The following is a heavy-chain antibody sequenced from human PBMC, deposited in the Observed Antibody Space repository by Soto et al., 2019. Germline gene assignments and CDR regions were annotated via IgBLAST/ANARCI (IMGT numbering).Heavy chain of an antibody. V-gene: IGHV1-2*02. CDR2: INPNSGGT. D-gene: IGHD3-10*01. CDR3: ARDLRPAYYYGSGSYY. CDR1: GYTFTGYY. J-gene: IGHJ4*02. Sequence: VKVSCKASGYTFTGYYMHLVRQAPGQGLEWMGWINPNSGGTNYAQKFQGRVTMTRDTSISTAYMELSRLRSDDTAVYYCARDLRPAYYYGSGSYYWGQGTLVTVSS.